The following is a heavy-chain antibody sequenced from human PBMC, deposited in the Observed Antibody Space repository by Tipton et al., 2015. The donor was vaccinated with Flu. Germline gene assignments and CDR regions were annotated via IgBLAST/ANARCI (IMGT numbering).Heavy chain of an antibody. CDR2: IYHSGST. CDR1: GYSISSGYY. D-gene: IGHD3-10*01. J-gene: IGHJ5*02. CDR3: AREVLLWFREFVP. Sequence: TLSLTCTVSGYSISSGYYWGWIRQPPWKGLEWIGSIYHSGSTYYNPSLKSRVTISVDTSKNQFSLKLSSVTAADTAVYYCAREVLLWFREFVPWGQGTLVTVSS. V-gene: IGHV4-38-2*02.